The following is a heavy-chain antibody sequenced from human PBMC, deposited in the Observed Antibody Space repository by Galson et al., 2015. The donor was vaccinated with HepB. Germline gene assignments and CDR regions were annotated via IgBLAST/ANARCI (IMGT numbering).Heavy chain of an antibody. J-gene: IGHJ6*02. D-gene: IGHD5-24*01. CDR1: GFTFSSYG. CDR2: ISYDGSNK. V-gene: IGHV3-30*18. CDR3: AKPLMATTYYYYYGMDV. Sequence: LRLSCAASGFTFSSYGMHWVRQAPGKGLEWVAVISYDGSNKYYADSVKGRFTISRDNSKNTLYLQMNSLRAEDTAVYYCAKPLMATTYYYYYGMDVWGQGTTVTVSS.